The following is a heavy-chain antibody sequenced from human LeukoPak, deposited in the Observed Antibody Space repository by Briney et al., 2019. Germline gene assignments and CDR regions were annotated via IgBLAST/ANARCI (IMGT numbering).Heavy chain of an antibody. J-gene: IGHJ4*02. CDR1: GFTFSTHN. CDR2: ISSSSTI. CDR3: ARGYCSSTSCYSLLVQYYFDY. V-gene: IGHV3-48*04. D-gene: IGHD2-2*02. Sequence: TGRSLRLSCAASGFTFSTHNMNWVAQAPGMGLAWVSYISSSSTIYYADSVKGRFTISRDNVKNSLYLQMNSLRAEDTAVYYCARGYCSSTSCYSLLVQYYFDYWGQGTLVTVSS.